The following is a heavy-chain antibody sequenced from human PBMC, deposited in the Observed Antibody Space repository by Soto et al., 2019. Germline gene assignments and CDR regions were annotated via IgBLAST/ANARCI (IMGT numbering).Heavy chain of an antibody. J-gene: IGHJ5*02. CDR2: IYHSGKT. Sequence: SETLSLTCVGSCYSISRGYYWGWIRQPPGKGLEWIGSIYHSGKTYYNPSLKSRVTLSVDTSKNQFSLKLSSVTAADTAIYYCALHTFYFGHSTQYNNWFDPWGQGTLVTVSS. V-gene: IGHV4-38-2*01. CDR3: ALHTFYFGHSTQYNNWFDP. D-gene: IGHD3-10*01. CDR1: CYSISRGYY.